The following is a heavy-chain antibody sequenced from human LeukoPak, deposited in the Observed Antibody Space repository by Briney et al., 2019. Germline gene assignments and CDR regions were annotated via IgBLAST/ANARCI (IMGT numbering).Heavy chain of an antibody. CDR2: ISAYNGNT. CDR3: ARARGYSYGYWFDP. CDR1: GYTFTSYG. D-gene: IGHD5-18*01. J-gene: IGHJ5*02. V-gene: IGHV1-18*01. Sequence: ASVKVSCKASGYTFTSYGISWVRQAPGQGLEWTGWISAYNGNTNYAQKLQGRVTMTTDTSTSTAYMKLRSLRSDDTAVYYCARARGYSYGYWFDPWGQGTLVTVSS.